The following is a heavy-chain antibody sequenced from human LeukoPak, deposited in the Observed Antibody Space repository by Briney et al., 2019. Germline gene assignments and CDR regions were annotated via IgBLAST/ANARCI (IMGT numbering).Heavy chain of an antibody. CDR3: ARDTYDILTGYYDYYFDF. V-gene: IGHV4-39*07. CDR2: IYYSAST. D-gene: IGHD3-9*01. Sequence: SETLSLTCTVSGDSISSSSYYWGWIRQPPGKGLEWIGSIYYSASTYYNPSLKSRVTISVDTSNNQFSLRLTSVTAADTAVYYCARDTYDILTGYYDYYFDFWGQGTLVTVSS. CDR1: GDSISSSSYY. J-gene: IGHJ4*02.